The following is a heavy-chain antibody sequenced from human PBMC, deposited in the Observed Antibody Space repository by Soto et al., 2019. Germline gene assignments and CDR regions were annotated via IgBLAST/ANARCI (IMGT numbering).Heavy chain of an antibody. CDR1: GGSIGRSTYY. Sequence: QLQLQESGPGLVRPSETLSLTCTVSGGSIGRSTYYWVWIRQSPGKGLEWIGSIYYRGRTYYNRSPKSWVIISVDTSKDQLSLKLNSVTAADAAVFYWARLVEATGNYFDYWGQGTQVTVSS. V-gene: IGHV4-39*01. CDR2: IYYRGRT. J-gene: IGHJ4*02. CDR3: ARLVEATGNYFDY. D-gene: IGHD1-1*01.